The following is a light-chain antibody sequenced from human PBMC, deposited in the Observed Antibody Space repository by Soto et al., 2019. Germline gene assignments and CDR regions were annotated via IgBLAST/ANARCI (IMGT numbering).Light chain of an antibody. CDR2: SND. CDR3: AAWGASLNGWV. V-gene: IGLV1-44*01. CDR1: SSNIGSNT. J-gene: IGLJ3*02. Sequence: QSVLTQPPSASGTPGQRVTISCSGSSSNIGSNTVNWYQQLPGTAPKLLIYSNDQRPSGVPDRFSGSKSGTSVSLAISGLQSEDEADYYCAAWGASLNGWVFGGGTKLTVL.